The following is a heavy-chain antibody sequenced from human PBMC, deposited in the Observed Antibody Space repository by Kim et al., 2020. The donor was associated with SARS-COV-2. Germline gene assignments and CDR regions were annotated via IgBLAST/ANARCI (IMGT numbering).Heavy chain of an antibody. V-gene: IGHV3-23*03. Sequence: GGSLRLSCAASGFAFASHAMIWVRQAPGKGLEWVSLINSAGSGTYYTDSVKGRFTISRDNSENTLYLQMNSLRAEDTAIYYCAKICYSNLCDYWGQGSLVTVSS. CDR3: AKICYSNLCDY. D-gene: IGHD2-8*01. CDR2: INSAGSGT. CDR1: GFAFASHA. J-gene: IGHJ4*02.